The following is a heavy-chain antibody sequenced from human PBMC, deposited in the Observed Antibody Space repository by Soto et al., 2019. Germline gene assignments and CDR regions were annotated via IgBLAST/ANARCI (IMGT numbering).Heavy chain of an antibody. CDR1: GGSISSGGYY. J-gene: IGHJ6*03. V-gene: IGHV4-31*03. CDR2: IYYSGST. Sequence: PSETLSLTCTVSGGSISSGGYYWSWIRQHPGKGLEWIGYIYYSGSTYYNPSLKSRVTISVDTSKNQFSLKLSSVTAADTAVYYCARERSKVSRSDPYYYMDVWGKGTTVTVSS. CDR3: ARERSKVSRSDPYYYMDV.